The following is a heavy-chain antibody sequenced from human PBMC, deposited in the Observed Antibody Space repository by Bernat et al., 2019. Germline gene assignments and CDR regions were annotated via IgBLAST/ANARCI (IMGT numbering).Heavy chain of an antibody. V-gene: IGHV3-23*01. CDR3: AKSSAWSHWYFDL. J-gene: IGHJ2*01. Sequence: EMQLLESGGGLVQPGGSLRISCAASGFNFKNFGMSWVRQAPGTGLEWVSPISSGGTTYYADSVKGRFTISRDNNNNTLYLQLNSLGVEDTAVYYCAKSSAWSHWYFDLWGRGTLVTVSS. CDR1: GFNFKNFG. D-gene: IGHD6-6*01. CDR2: ISSGGTT.